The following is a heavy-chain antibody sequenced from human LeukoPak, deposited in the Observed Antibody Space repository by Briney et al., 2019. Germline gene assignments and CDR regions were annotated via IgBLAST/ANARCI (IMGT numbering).Heavy chain of an antibody. CDR3: AREAIFGVVISAFDI. Sequence: GGSLRLSCAASGFTVSSNYMSWVRQAPGKGLEWVSVIYSGGSTYYADSVKGRFTISRDDSKNTLYLQMNSLRAEDTAVYYCAREAIFGVVISAFDIWGQGTMVTVSS. CDR2: IYSGGST. V-gene: IGHV3-66*01. D-gene: IGHD3-3*01. CDR1: GFTVSSNY. J-gene: IGHJ3*02.